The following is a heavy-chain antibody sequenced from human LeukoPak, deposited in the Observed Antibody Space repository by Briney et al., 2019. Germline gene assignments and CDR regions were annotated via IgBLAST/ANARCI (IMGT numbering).Heavy chain of an antibody. D-gene: IGHD3-10*01. CDR3: ARLLRVRGVITYYYYMDV. CDR2: IYYSGST. J-gene: IGHJ6*03. CDR1: GGSISSSSYY. Sequence: PSETLSLTCTVSGGSISSSSYYWGWIRQPPGKGLEWIGSIYYSGSTYYNPSLKSRVTISVDTSKNQFSLKLSSVTAADTAVYYCARLLRVRGVITYYYYMDVWGKGTTVTISS. V-gene: IGHV4-39*01.